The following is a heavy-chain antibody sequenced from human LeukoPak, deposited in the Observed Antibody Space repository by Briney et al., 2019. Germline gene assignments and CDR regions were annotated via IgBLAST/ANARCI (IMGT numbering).Heavy chain of an antibody. CDR3: ARDIYFNWFDP. CDR1: GGSISSYY. V-gene: IGHV4-59*12. CDR2: IYYSGST. D-gene: IGHD2-21*01. Sequence: NPSETLSLTCTVSGGSISSYYWSWIRQPPGKGLEWIGYIYYSGSTNYKPSLKSRVTISVDTSKNQFSLKLSSVTAADTAVYYCARDIYFNWFDPWGQGTLVTVSS. J-gene: IGHJ5*02.